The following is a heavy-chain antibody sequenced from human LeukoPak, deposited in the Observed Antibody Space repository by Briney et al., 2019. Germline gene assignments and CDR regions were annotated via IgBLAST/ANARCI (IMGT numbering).Heavy chain of an antibody. Sequence: GGSLRLSCAASGFTFSSYWMTWVRQAPGKGLEWVANIKQDGSEKYYVDSVKGRFTISRDNAKNSLYLQMNSLRAEDAAVYYCARDEQLLYGYFDYWGQGTLVTVSS. D-gene: IGHD2-2*02. CDR3: ARDEQLLYGYFDY. V-gene: IGHV3-7*01. CDR1: GFTFSSYW. CDR2: IKQDGSEK. J-gene: IGHJ4*02.